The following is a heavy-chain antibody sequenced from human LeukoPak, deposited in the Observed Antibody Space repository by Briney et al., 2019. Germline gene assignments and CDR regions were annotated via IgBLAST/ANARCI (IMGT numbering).Heavy chain of an antibody. CDR2: ISGGGGST. D-gene: IGHD2-15*01. V-gene: IGHV3-23*01. CDR1: GFTFSSYA. J-gene: IGHJ4*02. Sequence: GGSLRLSCAASGFTFSSYAMSWVRQAPGKGLEWVSTISGGGGSTYYADSVQGRFTISRDNSKNTLYLQMNSLRAEDTAVYYCALSRPYCSGGSCSYYFDYWGQGTLVTVSS. CDR3: ALSRPYCSGGSCSYYFDY.